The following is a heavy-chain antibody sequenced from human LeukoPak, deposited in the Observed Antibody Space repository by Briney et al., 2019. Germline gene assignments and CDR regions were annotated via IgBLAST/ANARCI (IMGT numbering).Heavy chain of an antibody. CDR3: ARSGGYSGYGFDY. CDR1: GFTFSSYN. CDR2: ISSSSSPI. Sequence: SGGSLRLSCAASGFTFSSYNMNWVRQAPGKGLKWVSYISSSSSPIYYADSVKGRFTISRDNAKNSLYLQMNSLRAEDTAVYYCARSGGYSGYGFDYWGQGTLVTVSS. D-gene: IGHD5-12*01. J-gene: IGHJ4*02. V-gene: IGHV3-48*01.